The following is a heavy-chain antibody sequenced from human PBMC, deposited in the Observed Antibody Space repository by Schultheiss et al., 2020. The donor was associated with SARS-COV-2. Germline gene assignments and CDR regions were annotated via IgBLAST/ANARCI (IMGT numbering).Heavy chain of an antibody. CDR3: ARGFVVVPAAGYYYYYMDV. J-gene: IGHJ6*03. CDR1: GGSISSYY. CDR2: IYYSGST. V-gene: IGHV4-59*12. Sequence: SETLSLTCTVSGGSISSYYWSWIRQPPGKGLEWIGYIYYSGSTNYNPSLKSRVTISVDTSKNQFSLKLSSVTAADTAVYYCARGFVVVPAAGYYYYYMDVWGKGTTVTVSS. D-gene: IGHD2-2*01.